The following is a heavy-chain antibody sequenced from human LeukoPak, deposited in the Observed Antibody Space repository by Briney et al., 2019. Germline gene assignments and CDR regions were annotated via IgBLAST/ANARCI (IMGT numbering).Heavy chain of an antibody. J-gene: IGHJ4*02. CDR2: INGRGGST. D-gene: IGHD6-13*01. Sequence: GGSLRLSCAASGFTFSNFAMSWVRQAPGKGLEWVSGINGRGGSTYYADSVKGRFTISRDNSKNTLYLQMNSLRAEDTAVYYCAKTAGIAAAADFDYWGQGTLVTVSS. CDR3: AKTAGIAAAADFDY. V-gene: IGHV3-23*01. CDR1: GFTFSNFA.